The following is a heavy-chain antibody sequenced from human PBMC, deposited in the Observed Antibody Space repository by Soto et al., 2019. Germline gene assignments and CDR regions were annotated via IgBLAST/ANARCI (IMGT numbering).Heavy chain of an antibody. J-gene: IGHJ4*02. CDR2: IYPGDSDT. D-gene: IGHD3-22*01. V-gene: IGHV5-51*01. CDR1: GYSVTRYW. CDR3: GRSSGYYYGNLEF. Sequence: GGSLKISFKGSGYSVTRYWISWVRQMPGKGREWMGIIYPGDSDTRYSPSFQGQVSISADKSISTAYVQWSTLKGADTDMYYCGRSSGYYYGNLEFWGQGSLVTVS.